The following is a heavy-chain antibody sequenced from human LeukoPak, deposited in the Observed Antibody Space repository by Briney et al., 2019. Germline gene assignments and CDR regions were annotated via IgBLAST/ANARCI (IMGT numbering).Heavy chain of an antibody. CDR3: ARMDGICSSTSCYKDYFDY. CDR1: GFTFSSYW. J-gene: IGHJ4*02. D-gene: IGHD2-2*02. CDR2: IKQDGSEK. Sequence: GGSLRLSCAASGFTFSSYWMSWVRQAPGKGLEWVANIKQDGSEKYYVDSVKGRFTISRDNAKNSLYLQMNSLRAEDTAVYYCARMDGICSSTSCYKDYFDYWGQGTLVTVSS. V-gene: IGHV3-7*01.